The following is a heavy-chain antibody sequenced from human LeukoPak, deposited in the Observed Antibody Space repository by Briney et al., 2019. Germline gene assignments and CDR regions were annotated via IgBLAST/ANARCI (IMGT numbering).Heavy chain of an antibody. D-gene: IGHD6-13*01. CDR1: EFTLSLYH. V-gene: IGHV3-48*04. J-gene: IGHJ5*02. CDR3: ARVHSSNWYAWFDP. CDR2: ITSSSSAI. Sequence: GGSLRLSCAASEFTLSLYHINWVRQAPGKGLEWVSYITSSSSAIYYADSVKGRFTISRDNAKNSLYLQMNSLRAEDTAVYYCARVHSSNWYAWFDPWGQGTLVTVSS.